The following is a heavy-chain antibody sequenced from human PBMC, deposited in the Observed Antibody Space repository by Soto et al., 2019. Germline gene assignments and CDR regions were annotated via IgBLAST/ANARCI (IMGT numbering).Heavy chain of an antibody. Sequence: QVQLQESGPGLVKPSQTLSLPCSVSNGSISGGDHYWSWIRQPPGKGLEWIGHIKYSGSTYYNPSLPSRVTMSVDTSKNQFSVNLSSVTGADTAFYYCARGRGHGYGIDYWGQGVLVSVSS. CDR2: IKYSGST. CDR1: NGSISGGDHY. D-gene: IGHD5-18*01. V-gene: IGHV4-30-4*01. J-gene: IGHJ4*02. CDR3: ARGRGHGYGIDY.